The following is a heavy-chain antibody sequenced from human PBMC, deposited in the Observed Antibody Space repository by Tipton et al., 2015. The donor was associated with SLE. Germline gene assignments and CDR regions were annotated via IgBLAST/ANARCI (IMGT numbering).Heavy chain of an antibody. J-gene: IGHJ4*02. CDR3: VRAGDCSSTSCYYFDY. CDR1: GYSISSGYY. D-gene: IGHD2-2*01. V-gene: IGHV4-38-2*02. CDR2: IYHSGST. Sequence: TLSLTCTVSGYSISSGYYWGWIRQPPGKGLEWIGSIYHSGSTYYNPPLKSRVTISVDTSKNQFSLKLSSVTAADTAVYYCVRAGDCSSTSCYYFDYWGQGTLVTVSS.